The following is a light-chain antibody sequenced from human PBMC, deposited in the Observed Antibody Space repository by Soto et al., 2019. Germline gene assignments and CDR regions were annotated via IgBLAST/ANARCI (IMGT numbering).Light chain of an antibody. V-gene: IGLV2-18*01. CDR2: QVS. CDR1: SIDVGNFDL. J-gene: IGLJ3*02. Sequence: QSVLTQPPSVSGSPGQSVTISCTGTSIDVGNFDLVSWYQQPPGTAPKLLIYQVSNRPSGVPDRFSGSQSGNTASLTISGLQAEDEADYYCSLKTSSVTGVFGGGTKLTVL. CDR3: SLKTSSVTGV.